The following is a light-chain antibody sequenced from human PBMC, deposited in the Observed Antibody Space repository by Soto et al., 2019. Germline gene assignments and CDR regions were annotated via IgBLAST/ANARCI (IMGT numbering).Light chain of an antibody. V-gene: IGLV1-36*01. Sequence: QSVLTQPPSVSEAPRQRVTISCSGSSSNIGDNAVNWYQQLPGKAPKLLIYYDDLLPSGVSDRFSGSKSGTSASLDISGLQSEDQAHYYCPAWDDSLKGYVFGTGTKGTV. CDR3: PAWDDSLKGYV. CDR1: SSNIGDNA. J-gene: IGLJ1*01. CDR2: YDD.